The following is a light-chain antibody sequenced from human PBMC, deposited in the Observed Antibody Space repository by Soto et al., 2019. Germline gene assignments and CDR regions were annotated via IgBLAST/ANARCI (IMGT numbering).Light chain of an antibody. J-gene: IGLJ1*01. Sequence: QSVLAQPASVSGSFGQSITISCSGPNTDLGVYGYVSWYQHQPGKAPKLLIYDVNNRPSGISDRFSGSKSGDTASLTISGLQAEDEADYFCFSYTSSSTPYVFGTGTKVTLL. CDR3: FSYTSSSTPYV. V-gene: IGLV2-14*01. CDR1: NTDLGVYGY. CDR2: DVN.